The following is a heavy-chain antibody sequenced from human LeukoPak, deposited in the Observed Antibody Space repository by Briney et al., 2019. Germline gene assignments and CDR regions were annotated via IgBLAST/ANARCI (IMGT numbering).Heavy chain of an antibody. V-gene: IGHV1-24*01. D-gene: IGHD1-14*01. Sequence: GASVKVSCKVSGYTLTELSMHWVRQAPGKGLEWMGGFDPEDGETIYAQKFQGRVTMTEDTSTDPAYMELSSLRSEDTAVYYCATRGPTGAYYFDYWGQGTLVTVSS. CDR3: ATRGPTGAYYFDY. CDR1: GYTLTELS. CDR2: FDPEDGET. J-gene: IGHJ4*02.